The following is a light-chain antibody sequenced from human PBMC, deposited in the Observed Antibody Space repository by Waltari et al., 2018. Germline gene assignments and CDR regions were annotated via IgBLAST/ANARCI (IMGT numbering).Light chain of an antibody. CDR2: WAS. CDR3: QQHYTTPWT. CDR1: QTVLYSANNKNY. V-gene: IGKV4-1*01. Sequence: DIVMTQSPDSLAVSLGERATIHCKSSQTVLYSANNKNYLTWYQHKPGQPPKLLISWASIRESGVPDRVTDSGSGTDFTLTISSLQAEDVAVYYCQQHYTTPWTFGQGTKVEIK. J-gene: IGKJ1*01.